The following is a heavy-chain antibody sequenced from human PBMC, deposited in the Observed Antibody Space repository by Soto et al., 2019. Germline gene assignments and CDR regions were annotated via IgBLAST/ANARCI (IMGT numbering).Heavy chain of an antibody. CDR2: ISKSDYT. CDR1: GFAFSNYG. CDR3: AREDSIVIPAVSDF. Sequence: LRLSCTVSGFAFSNYGINWVRQAPGKGLESVSSISKSDYTYYSDSVKGRFTISRDNAKNSVSLQMNTLRVEDTAVYYCAREDSIVIPAVSDFWGQGTLVTVSS. V-gene: IGHV3-21*01. D-gene: IGHD2-2*01. J-gene: IGHJ4*02.